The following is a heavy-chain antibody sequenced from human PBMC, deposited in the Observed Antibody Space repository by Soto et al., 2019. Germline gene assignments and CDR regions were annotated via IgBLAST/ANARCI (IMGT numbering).Heavy chain of an antibody. D-gene: IGHD6-19*01. CDR3: ARALIAVAGIQDCGMDV. CDR1: GYTFTSYY. Sequence: GASVKVSCKASGYTFTSYYMHWVRQAPGQGLEWMGIINPSGGSTSYAQKFQGRVTMTRDTSTSTVYMELSSLRSEDTAVYYCARALIAVAGIQDCGMDVWGQGTTVTVSS. V-gene: IGHV1-46*01. J-gene: IGHJ6*02. CDR2: INPSGGST.